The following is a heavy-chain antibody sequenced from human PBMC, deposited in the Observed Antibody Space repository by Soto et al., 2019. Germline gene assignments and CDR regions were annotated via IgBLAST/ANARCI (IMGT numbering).Heavy chain of an antibody. CDR2: IYRDGTT. V-gene: IGHV3-74*01. J-gene: IGHJ4*02. CDR1: GFSLNNYW. D-gene: IGHD5-12*01. Sequence: GGSLRLSCAVSGFSLNNYWMHWVRQRPGKGLVWVARIYRDGTTSYADSVKGRFTISRDNAKNTVSLQMNGLKDEDTAVYYCMRGNTGYGNFDYWGQGTLVTVSS. CDR3: MRGNTGYGNFDY.